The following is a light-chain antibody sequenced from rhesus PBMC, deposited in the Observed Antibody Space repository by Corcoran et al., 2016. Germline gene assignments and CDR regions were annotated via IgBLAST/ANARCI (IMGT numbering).Light chain of an antibody. J-gene: IGKJ4*01. CDR2: KAS. CDR1: QSISSW. CDR3: QQYSSSPLT. Sequence: DIQMTQSPSSLSASVGDTVTITCRASQSISSWLAWYQQKPGKAPKLLIDKASSLQSGVPSRFRCSGSGTDFTLTISSMQSEDFATYYCQQYSSSPLTFGGGTKVELK. V-gene: IGKV1-22*01.